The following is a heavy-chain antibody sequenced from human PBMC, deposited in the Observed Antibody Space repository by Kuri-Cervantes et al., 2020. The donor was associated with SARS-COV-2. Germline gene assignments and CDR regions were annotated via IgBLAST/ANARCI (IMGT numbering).Heavy chain of an antibody. CDR2: TSYDGTNK. CDR1: GCTFSTYG. V-gene: IGHV3-30*18. Sequence: GESLKISCAASGCTFSTYGMHWVRQAPGKGLEWVAVTSYDGTNKYYADSVKGRFTISRGNSKNTLYLQMNSLRPEDTAVYYCAKSFDPYNSLSGDYFDYWGQGTLVTVSS. D-gene: IGHD5-24*01. CDR3: AKSFDPYNSLSGDYFDY. J-gene: IGHJ4*02.